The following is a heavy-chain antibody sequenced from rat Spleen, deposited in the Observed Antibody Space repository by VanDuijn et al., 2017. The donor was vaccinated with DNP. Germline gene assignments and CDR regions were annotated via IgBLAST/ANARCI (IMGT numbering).Heavy chain of an antibody. CDR3: TTRDYFTGPYNSFPY. CDR1: GFTFSDYA. J-gene: IGHJ3*01. Sequence: EVQLVESGGGLVQPGRSLKLSCAASGFTFSDYAMAWVRQAPKKGLEWVATISYDGSSTSYRDSVKGRFTISRDNAKSILYLQMDSLRSEDTATYYCTTRDYFTGPYNSFPYWGQGTLVTVSS. D-gene: IGHD1-1*01. V-gene: IGHV5-17*01. CDR2: ISYDGSST.